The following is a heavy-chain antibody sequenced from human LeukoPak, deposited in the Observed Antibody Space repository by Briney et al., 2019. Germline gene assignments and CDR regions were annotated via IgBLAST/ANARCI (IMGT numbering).Heavy chain of an antibody. CDR1: GYSSTSYW. J-gene: IGHJ4*02. CDR2: IYPGDSDT. D-gene: IGHD3-3*01. Sequence: GESLKISCKGSGYSSTSYWIAWVRQMPGKGLEWMGIIYPGDSDTRYSPSFQGQVTISADKSISTAYLQWSSLKASDTAMYYCARHESSRGRIFAVAADYWGQGTLVTVS. V-gene: IGHV5-51*01. CDR3: ARHESSRGRIFAVAADY.